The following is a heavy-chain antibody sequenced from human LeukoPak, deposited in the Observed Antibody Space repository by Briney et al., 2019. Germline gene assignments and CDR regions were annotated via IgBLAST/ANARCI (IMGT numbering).Heavy chain of an antibody. CDR1: GFTFSG. J-gene: IGHJ5*02. CDR2: IRHDGTDQ. V-gene: IGHV3-30*02. Sequence: GGSLRLSCVGSGFTFSGHCVRQVPGKGLEWLTFIRHDGTDQHYADSVRGRFTISRDNSKNTVYLQMNSLRPEDTALYYCAKDGNWASVSWGQGTLVTVSS. CDR3: AKDGNWASVS. D-gene: IGHD7-27*01.